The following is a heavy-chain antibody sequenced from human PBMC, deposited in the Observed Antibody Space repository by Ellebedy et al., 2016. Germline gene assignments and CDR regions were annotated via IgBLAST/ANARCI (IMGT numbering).Heavy chain of an antibody. CDR2: ISYDGSNK. CDR3: ARDLYCSSTSCHSSHPRFDY. V-gene: IGHV3-30-3*01. Sequence: GESLKISXAASGFTFSSYAMHWVRQAPGKGLEWVAVISYDGSNKYYADSVKGRFTISRDNSKNTLYLQMNSLRAEDTAVYYCARDLYCSSTSCHSSHPRFDYWGQGTLVTVSS. CDR1: GFTFSSYA. J-gene: IGHJ4*02. D-gene: IGHD2-2*01.